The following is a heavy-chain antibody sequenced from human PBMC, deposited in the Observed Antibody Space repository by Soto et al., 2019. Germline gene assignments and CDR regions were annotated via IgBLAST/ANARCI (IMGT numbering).Heavy chain of an antibody. V-gene: IGHV3-7*01. CDR3: AREWGYCSSTSCYSFHYMDV. J-gene: IGHJ6*03. CDR1: GFTFSSYW. D-gene: IGHD2-2*01. Sequence: GGSLRLSCAASGFTFSSYWMSWVRQAPGKGLEWVANIKQDGSGKYYVDSVKGRFTISRDNAKNSLYLQMNSLRAEDTAVYYCAREWGYCSSTSCYSFHYMDVWGKGTTVTVSS. CDR2: IKQDGSGK.